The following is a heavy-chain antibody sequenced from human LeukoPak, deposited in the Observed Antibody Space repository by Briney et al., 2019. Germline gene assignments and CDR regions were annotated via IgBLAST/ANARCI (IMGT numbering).Heavy chain of an antibody. Sequence: GGSLRLSCAASGFTFSSYAMSWVRQAPGKGLEWVANIKQDGSEKNYVDSVKGRFTISRDNAKNSLYLQMNSLRAEDTAVYYCAAMFADYWGQGTLVTVSS. CDR1: GFTFSSYA. CDR3: AAMFADY. V-gene: IGHV3-7*01. J-gene: IGHJ4*02. CDR2: IKQDGSEK. D-gene: IGHD3-10*02.